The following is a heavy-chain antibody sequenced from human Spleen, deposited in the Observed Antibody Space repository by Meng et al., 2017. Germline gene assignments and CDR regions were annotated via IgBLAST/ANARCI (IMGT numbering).Heavy chain of an antibody. V-gene: IGHV3-15*01. J-gene: IGHJ4*02. Sequence: GESLKISCAASGFTFSNAWMSWVRQAPGKGLEWVGRMKSNTDGGTTDYAAPVKGRFTISRDDSKNTLYLQMSSLKTEDTAVYYCIAVAVLVDYWGQGTLVTVSS. CDR1: GFTFSNAW. D-gene: IGHD6-19*01. CDR3: IAVAVLVDY. CDR2: MKSNTDGGTT.